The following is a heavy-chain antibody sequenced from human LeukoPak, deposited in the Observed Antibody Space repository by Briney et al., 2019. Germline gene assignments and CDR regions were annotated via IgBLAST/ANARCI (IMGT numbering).Heavy chain of an antibody. CDR1: GFTFSSYG. Sequence: GGSLRLSCAASGFTFSSYGMSWVRQAPGKGLEWVSSISSSSSYIYYADSVKGQFTISRDNAKNSLYLQMNSLRAEDTAVYYCARARDGYSYYFDYWGQGTLVTVSS. CDR2: ISSSSSYI. CDR3: ARARDGYSYYFDY. D-gene: IGHD5-24*01. J-gene: IGHJ4*02. V-gene: IGHV3-21*01.